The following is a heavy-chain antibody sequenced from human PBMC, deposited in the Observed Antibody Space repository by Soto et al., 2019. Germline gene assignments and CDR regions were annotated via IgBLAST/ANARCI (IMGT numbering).Heavy chain of an antibody. CDR1: GGSFGNSA. Sequence: QVQLVQSGAEVKKPGSSVKVSCKASGGSFGNSAINWVRQTPGQGLEWLGGFIPVYRTLNYAQKLQGRVTITADESTGTAYMTLSSLAYDDTAVYYCATGVIWIGYFTVDSWGQGTRVTVSS. J-gene: IGHJ4*02. D-gene: IGHD3-3*01. CDR2: FIPVYRTL. CDR3: ATGVIWIGYFTVDS. V-gene: IGHV1-69*01.